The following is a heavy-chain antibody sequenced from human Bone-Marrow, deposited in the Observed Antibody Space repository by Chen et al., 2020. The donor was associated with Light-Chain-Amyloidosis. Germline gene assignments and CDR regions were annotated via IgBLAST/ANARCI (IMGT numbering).Heavy chain of an antibody. CDR2: IYYSGST. Sequence: QLQLKESGPGLVKTSENLSLTCTVYGGSISSSSYYGGWVRQPPGKGLEWIGSIYYSGSTYYNPSLKSRVTISVDTSKNQFSLKLSSVTAADTAVYYCAPDFWSGFGWDWFDPWGQGTLVTVSS. CDR3: APDFWSGFGWDWFDP. J-gene: IGHJ5*02. D-gene: IGHD3-3*01. V-gene: IGHV4-39*01. CDR1: GGSISSSSYY.